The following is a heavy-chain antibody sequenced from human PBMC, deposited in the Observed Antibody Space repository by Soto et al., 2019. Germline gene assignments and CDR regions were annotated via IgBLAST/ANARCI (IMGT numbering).Heavy chain of an antibody. CDR3: TTGPKLFQF. CDR1: GGSISSSSYY. V-gene: IGHV4-39*01. Sequence: PSETLSLTCTVSGGSISSSSYYWGWIRQPPGKGLEWIGSIYYSGSTYYNPSLKSRVTISVDTSKNQFSLKLSSVTAADTAVYYCTTGPKLFQFWGQGTLVTVSS. CDR2: IYYSGST. J-gene: IGHJ1*01. D-gene: IGHD4-4*01.